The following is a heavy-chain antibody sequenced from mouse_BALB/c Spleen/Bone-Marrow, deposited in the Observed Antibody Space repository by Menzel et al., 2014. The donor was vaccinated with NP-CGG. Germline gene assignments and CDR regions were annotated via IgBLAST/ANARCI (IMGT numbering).Heavy chain of an antibody. D-gene: IGHD2-2*01. CDR3: ARDRGFGYDRTMDS. CDR1: GFSLTSYG. CDR2: IWAGGST. J-gene: IGHJ4*01. Sequence: VQLVESGPGLVAPSQSLSITCTVSGFSLTSYGLHWVRQPPGKGLEWLGVIWAGGSTNYNSALMSRLSISKDNSKSQVFLKMNSLQTDDTAMYYCARDRGFGYDRTMDSWGQGTSVTVSS. V-gene: IGHV2-9*02.